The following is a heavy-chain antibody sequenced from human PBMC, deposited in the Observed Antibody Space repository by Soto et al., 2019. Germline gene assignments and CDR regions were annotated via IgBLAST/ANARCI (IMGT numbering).Heavy chain of an antibody. V-gene: IGHV1-69*01. CDR2: IIPVFGTT. J-gene: IGHJ4*02. Sequence: QAQLVQSGAEVKKPGSSVKVSCKDSGGLFSSFAISWVRQAPGQGLEWMGGIIPVFGTTNYAQKFQGRVTITADESTNTAYMELSSLTSYDTAMYYCARDGCPYVWFNEFWGQGTQVTVSS. D-gene: IGHD3-16*01. CDR1: GGLFSSFA. CDR3: ARDGCPYVWFNEF.